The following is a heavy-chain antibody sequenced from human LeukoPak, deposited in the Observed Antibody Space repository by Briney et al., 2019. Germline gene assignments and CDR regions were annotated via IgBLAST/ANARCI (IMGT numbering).Heavy chain of an antibody. CDR3: ARGQSNYCYYYMDV. V-gene: IGHV4-34*01. J-gene: IGHJ6*03. Sequence: SETLSLTCAVYGGSFSGYYWSWIRQPPGKGLEWIGEINRSGSTNYNPSLKSRVTISVDTSKNQFSLKLSSVTAADTAVYYCARGQSNYCYYYMDVWGKGTTVTVSS. CDR1: GGSFSGYY. CDR2: INRSGST.